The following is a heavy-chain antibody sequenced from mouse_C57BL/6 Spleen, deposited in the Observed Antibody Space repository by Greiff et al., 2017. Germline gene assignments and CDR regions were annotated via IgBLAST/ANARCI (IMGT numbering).Heavy chain of an antibody. Sequence: QVQLQQPGAELVKPGASVKLSCKASGYTFTSYWMQWVKQRPGQGLEWIGEIDPSDSYTNYNQKFKGKATLTVDTSSSTAYMQLSSLTSEDSAVYYCARGDDGSSLDYWGQGTTLTVSS. V-gene: IGHV1-50*01. CDR3: ARGDDGSSLDY. CDR1: GYTFTSYW. D-gene: IGHD1-1*01. CDR2: IDPSDSYT. J-gene: IGHJ2*01.